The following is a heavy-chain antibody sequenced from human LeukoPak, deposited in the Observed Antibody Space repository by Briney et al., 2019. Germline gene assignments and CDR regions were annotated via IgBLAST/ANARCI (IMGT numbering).Heavy chain of an antibody. CDR3: ARSLWPEDC. V-gene: IGHV3-7*01. CDR1: GFTFNNYW. D-gene: IGHD5-18*01. J-gene: IGHJ4*02. Sequence: PGGSLRLSCAASGFTFNNYWMSWVRQAPGKGLEWVANINQDGSERNYVDSVRGRFTISRDNARTSFYLQMNSLRAEDTAVYYCARSLWPEDCWGQGTLVTVSS. CDR2: INQDGSER.